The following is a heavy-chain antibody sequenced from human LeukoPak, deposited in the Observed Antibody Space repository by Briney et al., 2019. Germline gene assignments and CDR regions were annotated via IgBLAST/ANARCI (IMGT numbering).Heavy chain of an antibody. D-gene: IGHD1-26*01. J-gene: IGHJ5*02. Sequence: SETLSLTCTVSGGSISSYYWSWIRQPPGKGLEWIGYIYYSGSTNYNPSLKSRVTISVDTSKNRFSLKLSSVTAADTAVYYCARVFPSSGSYYGNWFDPWGQGTLVTVSS. V-gene: IGHV4-59*01. CDR3: ARVFPSSGSYYGNWFDP. CDR1: GGSISSYY. CDR2: IYYSGST.